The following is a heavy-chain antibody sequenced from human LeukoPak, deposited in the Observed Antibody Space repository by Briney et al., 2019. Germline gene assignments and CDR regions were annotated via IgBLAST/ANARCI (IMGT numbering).Heavy chain of an antibody. D-gene: IGHD6-13*01. CDR3: ARGRSSSWSSFDY. CDR1: GVSISSGDYY. Sequence: SQTLSLTCTVSGVSISSGDYYWSWIRQPPGKGLEWIGYIYNNGRTYYNPSLKSRVTISVDTSKNLFSLKVSSVTAADAAVYYCARGRSSSWSSFDYWGQGTLLTVSS. J-gene: IGHJ4*02. V-gene: IGHV4-30-4*01. CDR2: IYNNGRT.